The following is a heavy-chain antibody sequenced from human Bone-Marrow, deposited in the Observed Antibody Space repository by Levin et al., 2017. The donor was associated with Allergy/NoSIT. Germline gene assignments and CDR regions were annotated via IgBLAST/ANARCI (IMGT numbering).Heavy chain of an antibody. CDR2: ISWNSGTI. V-gene: IGHV3-9*01. J-gene: IGHJ1*01. CDR3: AKAPGYATGKGYFQH. D-gene: IGHD1-1*01. CDR1: GFNFDNYA. Sequence: GGSLRLSCAASGFNFDNYAMHWVRLVPGKGLEWVSGISWNSGTIAYADSVKGRFTISRDSAKSSLYLEMNSLRAEDAAVYYFAKAPGYATGKGYFQHWGQGTLVTLSS.